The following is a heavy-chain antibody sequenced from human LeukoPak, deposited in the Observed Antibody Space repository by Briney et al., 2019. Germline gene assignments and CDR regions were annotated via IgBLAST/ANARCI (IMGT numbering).Heavy chain of an antibody. CDR3: ARDPGIDFWSGAYYYYGMDV. CDR2: IWYDGSNK. V-gene: IGHV3-33*01. J-gene: IGHJ6*02. CDR1: GFTFSGYG. D-gene: IGHD3-3*01. Sequence: GGSLRLSCEASGFTFSGYGMHWVRQAPGKGLEWVAVIWYDGSNKYYADSVKGRFTISRDNSKNTLYLQMNSLRAEDTAVYYCARDPGIDFWSGAYYYYGMDVWGQGTTVTVSS.